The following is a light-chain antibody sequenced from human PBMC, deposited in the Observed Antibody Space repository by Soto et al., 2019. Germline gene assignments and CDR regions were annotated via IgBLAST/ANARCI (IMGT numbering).Light chain of an antibody. V-gene: IGKV1-9*01. CDR2: AES. CDR3: QQLLSYPIT. J-gene: IGKJ5*01. Sequence: DIQLTQSPSFLSASVGDRVTITCRASQGIAGSLAWYQQKPGKPPKLLIYAESTLQSGVPSRFSGSGSGTRGTLTISSLEPEDFATYYCQQLLSYPITFGQGTRLEIK. CDR1: QGIAGS.